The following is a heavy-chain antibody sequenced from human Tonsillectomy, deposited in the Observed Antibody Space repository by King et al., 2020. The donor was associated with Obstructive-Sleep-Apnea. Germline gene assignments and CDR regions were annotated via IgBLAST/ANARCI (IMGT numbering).Heavy chain of an antibody. V-gene: IGHV5-51*01. J-gene: IGHJ4*02. CDR3: ARLIMEVAADDSPEGYYFDY. CDR2: IYPGDSDT. D-gene: IGHD6-19*01. CDR1: GYSFTTYW. Sequence: QLVQSGAEVKKPGESLKISCKGSGYSFTTYWIGWGRQMPGKGLEWMGIIYPGDSDTRYSPSFQGQVTISVDKSISTAYLQWCSLKASDTAIYYCARLIMEVAADDSPEGYYFDYWGQGTLITVSS.